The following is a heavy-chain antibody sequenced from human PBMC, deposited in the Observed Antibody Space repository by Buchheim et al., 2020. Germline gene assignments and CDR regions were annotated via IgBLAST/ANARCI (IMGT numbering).Heavy chain of an antibody. CDR3: AGRGVSKGKQYGYYYYMDV. CDR1: GYIFTSYW. CDR2: IYPGDSDT. D-gene: IGHD4-11*01. V-gene: IGHV5-51*01. Sequence: EVQLVQSGAEVKKPGESLKISCKGSGYIFTSYWIGWVRQMPGKGLEWMGIIYPGDSDTRYSPSFQGQATISADTYISLAYPQGSSLKAADTAIYYCAGRGVSKGKQYGYYYYMDVWGKGTT. J-gene: IGHJ6*03.